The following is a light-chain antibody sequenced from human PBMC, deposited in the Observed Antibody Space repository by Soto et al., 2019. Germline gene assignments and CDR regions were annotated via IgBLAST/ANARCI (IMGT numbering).Light chain of an antibody. CDR1: QGISTY. CDR2: TAS. V-gene: IGKV1-9*01. CDR3: QQLAGFPIT. J-gene: IGKJ5*01. Sequence: DIHLTQSPSSLSASVGERVTISCRASQGISTYLAWYQQKPGKAPNLLIYTASTLQTGVPSRFSGSAFGTECTLTISSLQPEDFATYYCQQLAGFPITFGQGTRLEIK.